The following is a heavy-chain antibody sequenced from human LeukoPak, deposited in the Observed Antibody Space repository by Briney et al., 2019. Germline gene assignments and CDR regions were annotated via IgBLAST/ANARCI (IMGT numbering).Heavy chain of an antibody. CDR3: AKDYYGSGSYGAFDI. CDR1: GFIFSSYG. D-gene: IGHD3-10*01. Sequence: LPGRSLRLPCAASGFIFSSYGMHWVRQAPGKGLEWVAVISYDGSNEYYADSVKGRFTISRDNSKNTLFLQMSSLRAEDTAVYYCAKDYYGSGSYGAFDIWGQGTMVTVSS. V-gene: IGHV3-30*18. CDR2: ISYDGSNE. J-gene: IGHJ3*02.